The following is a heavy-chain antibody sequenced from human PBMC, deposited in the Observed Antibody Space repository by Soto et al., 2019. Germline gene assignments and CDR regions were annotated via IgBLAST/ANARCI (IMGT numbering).Heavy chain of an antibody. CDR1: GFTFSDFW. Sequence: GGSLRLSCAASGFTFSDFWMDWVRQAPGKGLEWVANINPDGSEKHYVDSVKGRFTISRDNAKNSLYLQMSSLTAEDSALYYCSRSLDSWGQGTRFTVSS. CDR3: SRSLDS. CDR2: INPDGSEK. V-gene: IGHV3-7*01. J-gene: IGHJ4*02.